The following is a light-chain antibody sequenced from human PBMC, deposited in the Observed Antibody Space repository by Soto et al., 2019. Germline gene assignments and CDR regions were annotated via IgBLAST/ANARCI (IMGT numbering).Light chain of an antibody. CDR2: AAT. J-gene: IGLJ1*01. CDR3: QVCASTAKFFV. CDR1: KIGSKI. V-gene: IGLV3-21*02. Sequence: SYELAQQPSVSVAPAETAKTTCGGGKIGSKIAPSYHQTTGHAPVALVFAATARPSGIPARHSGSRSGDTATLTLSRVDAGNEADYYCQVCASTAKFFVSGTGTKVTVL.